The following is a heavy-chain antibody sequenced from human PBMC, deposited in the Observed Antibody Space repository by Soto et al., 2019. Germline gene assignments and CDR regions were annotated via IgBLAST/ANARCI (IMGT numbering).Heavy chain of an antibody. CDR1: GFTFSMYS. D-gene: IGHD2-21*02. V-gene: IGHV3-7*03. CDR2: IPQDGVDG. CDR3: ARDHLILPAHDFFYGSDV. J-gene: IGHJ6*02. Sequence: GGSLRLSCEVSGFTFSMYSMSWVRQSPGKGLEWVAKIPQDGVDGHYADSVKGRFIISRDNGKNSPHLQLNNLRAEDTAVYYCARDHLILPAHDFFYGSDVWGRGATVTVSS.